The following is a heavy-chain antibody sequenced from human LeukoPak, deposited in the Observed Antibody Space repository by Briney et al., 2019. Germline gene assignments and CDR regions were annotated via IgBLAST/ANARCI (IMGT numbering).Heavy chain of an antibody. CDR1: GFTFSRHW. V-gene: IGHV3-7*03. CDR3: ARDNGWSADF. J-gene: IGHJ4*02. D-gene: IGHD2-15*01. CDR2: IKQDGSAK. Sequence: GGSLRLSCAASGFTFSRHWMYWVRQAPGKGLGWVANIKQDGSAKPYVDSVKGRFTISRDNAKNSLFLQMNSLRAEDTAVYYCARDNGWSADFWGQGTLVTVSS.